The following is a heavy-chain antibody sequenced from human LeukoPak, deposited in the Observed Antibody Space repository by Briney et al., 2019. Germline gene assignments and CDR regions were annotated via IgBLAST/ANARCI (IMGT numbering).Heavy chain of an antibody. CDR2: LSSNSRYI. Sequence: GGSLRLSCAASGFTFSSYWMSWVRQAPGKGLEWVSSLSSNSRYIYYADSVRGRFTISRDDAKNSLYLQMNSLRAEDTAVYYCVRDLTTSSTAYLQHWGQGSLVTGSS. D-gene: IGHD6-6*01. CDR1: GFTFSSYW. J-gene: IGHJ1*01. V-gene: IGHV3-21*01. CDR3: VRDLTTSSTAYLQH.